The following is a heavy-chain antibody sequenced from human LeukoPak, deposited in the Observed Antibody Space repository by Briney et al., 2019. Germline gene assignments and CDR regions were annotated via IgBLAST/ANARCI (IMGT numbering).Heavy chain of an antibody. CDR3: ARGYSSGWSFFEY. D-gene: IGHD6-19*01. J-gene: IGHJ4*02. CDR2: ISGSGGST. CDR1: GFTFSSYA. Sequence: PGGSLRLSCAASGFTFSSYAVSSVRQAPGKGLEWVSGISGSGGSTYYADSVKGRFTISRDNSKNTLYLQMNSLRAEDTAVYYCARGYSSGWSFFEYWGQGTPVTVSS. V-gene: IGHV3-23*01.